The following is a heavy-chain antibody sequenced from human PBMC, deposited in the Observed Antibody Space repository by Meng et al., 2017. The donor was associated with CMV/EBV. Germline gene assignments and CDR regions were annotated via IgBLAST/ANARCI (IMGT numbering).Heavy chain of an antibody. CDR1: GFTFSSYA. CDR2: ISYDGSNK. Sequence: QVRLVAAGGGVVPPGRSRSLACAASGFTFSSYAMHGVRQAPGKGLEWVAVISYDGSNKYYADSVKGRFTISRDNSKNTLYPQMNSLRAEDTAVYYCARNSGSYYEYWFDPWGQGTLVTVSS. J-gene: IGHJ5*02. D-gene: IGHD1-26*01. CDR3: ARNSGSYYEYWFDP. V-gene: IGHV3-30-3*01.